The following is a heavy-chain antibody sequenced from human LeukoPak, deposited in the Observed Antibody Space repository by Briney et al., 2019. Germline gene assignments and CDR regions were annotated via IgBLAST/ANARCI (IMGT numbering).Heavy chain of an antibody. CDR1: GYTFTSYF. CDR2: INPSGGST. J-gene: IGHJ5*02. CDR3: ARAVWFGENWFDP. Sequence: ASVKVSCKASGYTFTSYFMHWVRQAPGQGLEWMGIINPSGGSTSYAQKFQGRVTMTRNTSISTAYMELSSLRSEDTAVYYCARAVWFGENWFDPWGQGTLVTVSS. D-gene: IGHD3-10*01. V-gene: IGHV1-46*01.